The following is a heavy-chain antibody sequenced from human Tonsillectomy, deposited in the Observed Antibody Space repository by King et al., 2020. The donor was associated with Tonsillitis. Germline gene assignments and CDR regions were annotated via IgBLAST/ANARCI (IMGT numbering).Heavy chain of an antibody. CDR1: GGSISSYY. V-gene: IGHV4-59*01. J-gene: IGHJ4*02. CDR3: ARSTPNILTGFFFAY. D-gene: IGHD3-9*01. Sequence: QLQESGPGLVKPSETLSLTCTVSGGSISSYYWSWIRQPPGKGLEWIGYIFYSGSTNYNPSLKSRVTISVDTSKNQFSLKLTSVTAADTAVYYCARSTPNILTGFFFAYWGQGTLVTVPS. CDR2: IFYSGST.